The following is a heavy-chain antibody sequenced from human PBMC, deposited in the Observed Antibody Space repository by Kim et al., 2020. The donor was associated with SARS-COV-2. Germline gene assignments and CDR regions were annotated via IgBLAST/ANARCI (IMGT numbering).Heavy chain of an antibody. J-gene: IGHJ4*02. Sequence: TTEYAEPVKDRFTISRDDSDNTLYLQMNSLNTEDSALYYCATGGGSYSDYWGQGTLVTVSS. D-gene: IGHD3-16*01. V-gene: IGHV3-15*01. CDR3: ATGGGSYSDY. CDR2: TT.